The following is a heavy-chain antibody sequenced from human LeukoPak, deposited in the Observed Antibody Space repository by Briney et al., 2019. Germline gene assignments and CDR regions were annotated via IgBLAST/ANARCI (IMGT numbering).Heavy chain of an antibody. CDR1: GGTFSSYA. D-gene: IGHD1-14*01. J-gene: IGHJ5*02. Sequence: SVKVSCKASGGTFSSYAISWVRQVPGQGLEWMGGIIPIFGTANYAQKFQGRVTITADESTSTAYMELSSLRSEDTAVYYCARDWDSEVFWFDPWGQGTLVTVSS. CDR3: ARDWDSEVFWFDP. CDR2: IIPIFGTA. V-gene: IGHV1-69*13.